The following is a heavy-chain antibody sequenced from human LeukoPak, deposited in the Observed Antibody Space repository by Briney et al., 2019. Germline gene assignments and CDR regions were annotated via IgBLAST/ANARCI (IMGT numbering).Heavy chain of an antibody. J-gene: IGHJ4*02. CDR1: GFTFGDYA. Sequence: GGSLRLSCTASGFTFGDYAMSWVRQAPGKGLEWVGFIRTKAYGGTTEYVASVKGRFTISRDDSKSIVYLQMNSLKTEDTAVYYCARELSGSYYDFDYWGQGTLVTVSS. D-gene: IGHD1-26*01. CDR3: ARELSGSYYDFDY. V-gene: IGHV3-49*04. CDR2: IRTKAYGGTT.